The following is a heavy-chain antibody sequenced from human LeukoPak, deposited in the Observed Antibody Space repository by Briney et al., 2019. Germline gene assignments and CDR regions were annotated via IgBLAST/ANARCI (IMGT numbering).Heavy chain of an antibody. D-gene: IGHD3-16*01. V-gene: IGHV3-7*01. CDR1: GFTFSSYW. Sequence: GGSLRLSCAASGFTFSSYWRSWVRQAPGKGPEWVANIKQDGSEKYYVDSVKGRFTISRDNAKNSLYLQMNSLRAEDTAVYYCARDRLAGGDWGQGTLVTVSS. CDR2: IKQDGSEK. J-gene: IGHJ4*02. CDR3: ARDRLAGGD.